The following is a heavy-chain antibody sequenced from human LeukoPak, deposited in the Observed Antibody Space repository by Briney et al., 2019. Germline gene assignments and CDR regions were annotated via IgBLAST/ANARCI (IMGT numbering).Heavy chain of an antibody. CDR2: INHSGST. Sequence: SETLSLTCAVYGGSFSGYYWSWIRQPPGKGLEWIGEINHSGSTNYNPSLKSRVTISVDTSKNQFSLKLSSVTAADTAVYYCARARNRGRDYYDSSGGELDYWGQGTLVTVSS. D-gene: IGHD3-22*01. V-gene: IGHV4-34*01. CDR3: ARARNRGRDYYDSSGGELDY. CDR1: GGSFSGYY. J-gene: IGHJ4*02.